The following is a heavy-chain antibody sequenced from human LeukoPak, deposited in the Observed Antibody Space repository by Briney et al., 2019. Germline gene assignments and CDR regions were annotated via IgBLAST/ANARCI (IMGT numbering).Heavy chain of an antibody. CDR1: GGSISSSSYY. CDR3: ARVVILYYCSGGSCYPQYYMDV. V-gene: IGHV4-39*07. D-gene: IGHD2-15*01. Sequence: SETLSLTCTVSGGSISSSSYYWGWIRQPPGKGLEWIGSIYYSGSTYYNPSLKSRVTISVDTSKNQFSLKLSSVTAADTAVYYCARVVILYYCSGGSCYPQYYMDVWGKGTTVTVSS. CDR2: IYYSGST. J-gene: IGHJ6*03.